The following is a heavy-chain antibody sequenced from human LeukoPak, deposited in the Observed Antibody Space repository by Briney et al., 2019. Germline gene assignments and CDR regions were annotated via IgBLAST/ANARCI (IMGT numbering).Heavy chain of an antibody. Sequence: SETLSLTCTVSGYSISSGYYWGWIRQPPGKGLEWIGNIYHSGCTYYNPSLKSRVTISVDTSKNQFSLKLSSVTAADTAVYYCASHYYGSGSYYSHWGQGTLVTVSS. CDR3: ASHYYGSGSYYSH. V-gene: IGHV4-38-2*02. CDR1: GYSISSGYY. CDR2: IYHSGCT. J-gene: IGHJ4*02. D-gene: IGHD3-10*01.